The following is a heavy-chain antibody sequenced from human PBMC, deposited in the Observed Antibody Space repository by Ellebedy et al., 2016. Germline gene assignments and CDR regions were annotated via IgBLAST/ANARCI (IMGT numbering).Heavy chain of an antibody. V-gene: IGHV4-59*01. CDR1: GGSISSYY. J-gene: IGHJ6*02. CDR3: ARSHLHPDIVVVPAAYYGMDV. CDR2: IYYSGST. D-gene: IGHD2-2*01. Sequence: SETLSLXXTVSGGSISSYYWSWIRQPPGKGLEWIGYIYYSGSTNYNPSLKSRVTISVDTSKNQFSLKLSSVTAADTAVYYCARSHLHPDIVVVPAAYYGMDVWGQGTTVTVSS.